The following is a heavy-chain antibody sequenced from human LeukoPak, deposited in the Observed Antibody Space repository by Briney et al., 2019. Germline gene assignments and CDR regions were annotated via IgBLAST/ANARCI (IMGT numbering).Heavy chain of an antibody. J-gene: IGHJ4*02. D-gene: IGHD5-18*01. CDR3: ANGYGFEY. V-gene: IGHV3-23*01. Sequence: PGGSLRLSCAASGFSFSSYAMSWVRQAPGKGLEWVSAIGNSGVSTYYADSVKGRFTISRDNSKNTLYLQMNSLRAEDTAVYYCANGYGFEYWGQGTLVTVSS. CDR1: GFSFSSYA. CDR2: IGNSGVST.